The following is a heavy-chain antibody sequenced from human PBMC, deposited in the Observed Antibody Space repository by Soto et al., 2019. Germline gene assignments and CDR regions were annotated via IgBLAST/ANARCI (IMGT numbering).Heavy chain of an antibody. D-gene: IGHD2-15*01. CDR3: VRTSLVVAAATREDY. Sequence: EVQLVESGGGLVQPGGSLRLSCAASGFTFSSYWMHCVRQAPGKGLVWVSRINSDGSSTSYADSVKGRFTISRDNAKNTLDLQMNSLRAEDTAVYYCVRTSLVVAAATREDYWGQGTLVTVSS. J-gene: IGHJ4*02. CDR2: INSDGSST. CDR1: GFTFSSYW. V-gene: IGHV3-74*01.